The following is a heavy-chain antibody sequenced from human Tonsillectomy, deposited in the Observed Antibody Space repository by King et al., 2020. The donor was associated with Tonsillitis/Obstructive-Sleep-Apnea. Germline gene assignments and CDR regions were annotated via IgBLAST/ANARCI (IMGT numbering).Heavy chain of an antibody. V-gene: IGHV3-9*01. CDR3: AVGPPADS. D-gene: IGHD1-26*01. CDR2: ISWNSGSI. Sequence: VQLVESGGGLIQPDRSLRLSCAASGFTFDDYGMHWVRQAPGKGLEWVSSISWNSGSIGYADSVKGRFTISRDNAKKSLYLQMNSLRAEDTALYYCAVGPPADSWGQGTLVTVSS. CDR1: GFTFDDYG. J-gene: IGHJ4*02.